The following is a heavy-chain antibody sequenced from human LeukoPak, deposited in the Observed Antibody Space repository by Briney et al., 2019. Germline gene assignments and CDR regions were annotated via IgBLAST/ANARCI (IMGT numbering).Heavy chain of an antibody. J-gene: IGHJ5*02. Sequence: PSETLSLTCTVSGGSISSGSYYWSWIRQPAGKGLEWIGRIYYSGTTNYNPSLKSRVTILVDTSKNQFSLKLSSVTAADTAVYYCARDSGYTYGMNWFDPWGQGTLVTVSS. CDR3: ARDSGYTYGMNWFDP. V-gene: IGHV4-61*02. CDR1: GGSISSGSYY. D-gene: IGHD5-18*01. CDR2: IYYSGTT.